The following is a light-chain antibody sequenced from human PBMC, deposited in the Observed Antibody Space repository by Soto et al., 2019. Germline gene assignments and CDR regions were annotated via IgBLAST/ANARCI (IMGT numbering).Light chain of an antibody. Sequence: DIQMTQSPSTLYASVGDRITITCRASQSVSRRLAWFQQKPGKAPKVLIYDASSLESGFPTRLGGRGSATNFPLTISSLQPEAFATYYCHTYKSYSVHTFCQATNLEIK. J-gene: IGKJ2*01. CDR2: DAS. CDR1: QSVSRR. CDR3: HTYKSYSVHT. V-gene: IGKV1-5*01.